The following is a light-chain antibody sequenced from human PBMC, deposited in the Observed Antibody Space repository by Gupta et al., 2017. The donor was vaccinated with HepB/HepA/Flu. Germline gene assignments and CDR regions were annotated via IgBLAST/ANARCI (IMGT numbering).Light chain of an antibody. CDR2: DVT. CDR1: SRDVGSYNS. CDR3: CSYAGSYSWV. Sequence: QSALTQPRSVSGSPGQSVAISCTGTSRDVGSYNSVSWCRQHPGKAPQLITYDVTRRPSGVPDRFSGSKSGNTASLTISGLQAEDEADYFCCSYAGSYSWVFGGGTKVTVL. J-gene: IGLJ3*02. V-gene: IGLV2-11*01.